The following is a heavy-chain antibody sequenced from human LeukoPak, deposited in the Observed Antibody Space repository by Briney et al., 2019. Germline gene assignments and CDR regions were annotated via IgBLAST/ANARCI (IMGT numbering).Heavy chain of an antibody. J-gene: IGHJ4*02. CDR3: TTDGWLGALDY. CDR1: GFTFSSYG. D-gene: IGHD6-19*01. V-gene: IGHV3-15*01. CDR2: IKSKTDGGTT. Sequence: GGSLRLSCAASGFTFSSYGMSWARQAPGKGLEWVGRIKSKTDGGTTDYAAPVKGRFTISRDDSKNTLYLQMNSLKTEDTAVYYCTTDGWLGALDYWGQGTLVTVSS.